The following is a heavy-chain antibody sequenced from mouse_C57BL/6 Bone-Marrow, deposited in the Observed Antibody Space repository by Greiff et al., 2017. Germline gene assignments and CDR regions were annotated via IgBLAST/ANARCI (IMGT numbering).Heavy chain of an antibody. Sequence: EVKLMESGGGLVKPGGSLKLSCAASGFTFSDYGMHWVRPAPEKGLEWVAYISSGSSTIYYADPVKGRFTISRDNAKNTLFLQMNRLRSEDTAMYYCARGAITTVVPDYWGQGTTLTVSS. D-gene: IGHD1-1*01. CDR3: ARGAITTVVPDY. J-gene: IGHJ2*01. V-gene: IGHV5-17*01. CDR2: ISSGSSTI. CDR1: GFTFSDYG.